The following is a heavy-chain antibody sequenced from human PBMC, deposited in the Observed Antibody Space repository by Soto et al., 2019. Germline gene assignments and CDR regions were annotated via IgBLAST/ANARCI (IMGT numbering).Heavy chain of an antibody. V-gene: IGHV4-34*01. CDR1: GGSFSGYY. D-gene: IGHD3-22*01. CDR2: INHSGST. Sequence: SETLSLTCAVYGGSFSGYYWSWIRQPPGKGLEWIGEINHSGSTNYNPSLKSRVTISVDTSKNQFSLKLSSVTAADTAVYYCARGLVSSGPKGPSFGYWGQGTLVTAPQ. J-gene: IGHJ4*02. CDR3: ARGLVSSGPKGPSFGY.